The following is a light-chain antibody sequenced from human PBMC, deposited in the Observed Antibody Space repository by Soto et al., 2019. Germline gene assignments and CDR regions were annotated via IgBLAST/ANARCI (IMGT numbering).Light chain of an antibody. CDR2: WAS. Sequence: DIVMTQSPDSLAVSLGERATINCKSSQSVLSSSDNQNYLAWYQQKPGQPPKLLFYWASTREFGVPDRFSSGGSGPDFTLNISSLQAEDVATYHCQQFFSTHPTFGQGTKVEIK. CDR1: QSVLSSSDNQNY. CDR3: QQFFSTHPT. V-gene: IGKV4-1*01. J-gene: IGKJ1*01.